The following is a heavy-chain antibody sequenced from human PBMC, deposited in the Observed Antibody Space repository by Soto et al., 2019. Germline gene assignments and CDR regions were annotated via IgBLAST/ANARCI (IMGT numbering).Heavy chain of an antibody. CDR1: GGSFSGYY. CDR3: ARGRGWTYWYFDL. CDR2: INHSGST. J-gene: IGHJ2*01. Sequence: QVQLQQWGAGLLKPSETLSLTCAVYGGSFSGYYWSWIRQPPGKGLEWIGEINHSGSTNYNPSLTSRVTISVDTSKNQFSLKLSSVTAAATAVYYCARGRGWTYWYFDLWGRGTLVTVSS. D-gene: IGHD6-19*01. V-gene: IGHV4-34*01.